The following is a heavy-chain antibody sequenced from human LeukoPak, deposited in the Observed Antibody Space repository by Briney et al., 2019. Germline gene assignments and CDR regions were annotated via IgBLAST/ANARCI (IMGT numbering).Heavy chain of an antibody. CDR1: GGTFSSYT. CDR2: IIPILGIA. J-gene: IGHJ4*02. Sequence: SVKVSCKASGGTFSSYTTSWVRRAPGQGLEWMGRIIPILGIANYAQKFQGRVTITADKSTSTAYMELSSLRSEDTAVYYCARDAPLYCSSTSCYTFDYWGQGTLVTVSS. CDR3: ARDAPLYCSSTSCYTFDY. D-gene: IGHD2-2*02. V-gene: IGHV1-69*04.